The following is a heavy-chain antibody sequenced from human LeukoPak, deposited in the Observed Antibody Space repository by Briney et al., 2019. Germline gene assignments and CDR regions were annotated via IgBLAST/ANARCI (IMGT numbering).Heavy chain of an antibody. CDR3: ASLDASHYYGSGTPPPH. J-gene: IGHJ4*02. Sequence: SVKVSCKASGGTFSSYAISWVRQAPGQGLEWMGGIIPIFGTANYAQKFQGRVTITPDESTSTAYMELSSLRSEDTAVYYCASLDASHYYGSGTPPPHWGQGTLVTVSS. V-gene: IGHV1-69*13. CDR1: GGTFSSYA. CDR2: IIPIFGTA. D-gene: IGHD3-10*01.